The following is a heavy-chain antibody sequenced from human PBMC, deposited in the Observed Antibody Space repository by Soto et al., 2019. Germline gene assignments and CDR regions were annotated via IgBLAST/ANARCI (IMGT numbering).Heavy chain of an antibody. V-gene: IGHV1-2*04. CDR3: AHTIVAMFGFVS. CDR1: GYTFTGYY. Sequence: ASVKVSCKASGYTFTGYYMRWVRQAPGQGLEWMGWINPNSGGTNYAQKFQGWVTMTRDTSISTAYMELSRLRSDDTATYYCAHTIVAMFGFVSWGQGALVTVSS. D-gene: IGHD2-21*01. CDR2: INPNSGGT. J-gene: IGHJ4*02.